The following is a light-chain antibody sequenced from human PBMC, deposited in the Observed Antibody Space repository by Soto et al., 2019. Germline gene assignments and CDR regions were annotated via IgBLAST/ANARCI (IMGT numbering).Light chain of an antibody. Sequence: DIQMTQSPPTLSASVGDRVTITCRASQSINSWLSWYQQKPGNNPNLLIYEASSLGSGDPSRFSGIGSGTEFTLTISSQQPDDFATYYCQHYNSYPLTFGGGTKVEIK. CDR3: QHYNSYPLT. J-gene: IGKJ4*01. V-gene: IGKV1-5*03. CDR1: QSINSW. CDR2: EAS.